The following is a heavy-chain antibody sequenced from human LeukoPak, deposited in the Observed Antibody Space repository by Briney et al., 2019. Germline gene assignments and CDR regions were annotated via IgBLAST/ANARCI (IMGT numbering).Heavy chain of an antibody. CDR3: ARGPGDRYGYNHFDY. J-gene: IGHJ4*02. D-gene: IGHD5-18*01. CDR2: INHSGST. V-gene: IGHV4-34*01. CDR1: GGSFSGYY. Sequence: SETLSLTCAVYGGSFSGYYWSWIRQPPGKGLEWIGEINHSGSTNYNPSLKSRVTISVDTSKKQFSLKLSSVTAADTAVYYCARGPGDRYGYNHFDYWGQGTLVTVSS.